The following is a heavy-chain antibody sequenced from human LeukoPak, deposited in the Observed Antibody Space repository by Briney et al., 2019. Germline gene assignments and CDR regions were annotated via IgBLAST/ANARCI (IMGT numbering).Heavy chain of an antibody. CDR3: ARTGALNWNYYYYYYMDV. Sequence: PGGFLRLSCAASGFTFSSYSMNWVRQAPGKGLEWVSSISSSSSYIYYADSVRGRFTISRDNAKNSLYLQMNSLRAEDTAVYYCARTGALNWNYYYYYYMDVWGKGTTVTVSS. V-gene: IGHV3-21*01. D-gene: IGHD1-1*01. CDR2: ISSSSSYI. J-gene: IGHJ6*03. CDR1: GFTFSSYS.